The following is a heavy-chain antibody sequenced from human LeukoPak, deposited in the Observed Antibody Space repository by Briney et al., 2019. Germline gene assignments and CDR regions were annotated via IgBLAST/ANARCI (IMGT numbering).Heavy chain of an antibody. CDR1: GGSISSYY. J-gene: IGHJ4*02. CDR3: ARYYDSSGYYYVGFWGIDY. CDR2: IYYSGST. D-gene: IGHD3-22*01. V-gene: IGHV4-59*08. Sequence: ASETLSLTCTVSGGSISSYYWSWIRQPPGKGLEWIGYIYYSGSTNYNPSLKSRVTISVDTSKNQFSLKLSSVTAADTAVYYCARYYDSSGYYYVGFWGIDYWGQGTLVTVSS.